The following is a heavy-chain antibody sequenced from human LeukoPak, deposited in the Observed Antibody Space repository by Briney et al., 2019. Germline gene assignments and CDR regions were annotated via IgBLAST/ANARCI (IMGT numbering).Heavy chain of an antibody. V-gene: IGHV3-13*01. CDR3: ARGPVVVPAATPNFTYYYYGMDV. Sequence: GGSLRLSCAASGFTFSSYDMHWVRQATGKGLEWVSAIGTAGDTYYPGSVKGRFTISRENAKNSLYLQMNSLRAGDMAVYYCARGPVVVPAATPNFTYYYYGMDVWGQGTTVTVSS. CDR1: GFTFSSYD. J-gene: IGHJ6*02. D-gene: IGHD2-2*01. CDR2: IGTAGDT.